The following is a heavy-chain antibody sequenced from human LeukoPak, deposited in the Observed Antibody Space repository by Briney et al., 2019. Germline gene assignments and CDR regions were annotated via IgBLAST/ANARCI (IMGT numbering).Heavy chain of an antibody. CDR1: GFTVSSNY. CDR3: ARLSVEMATIVLGYYYYYYMDV. D-gene: IGHD5-24*01. Sequence: GGSLRLSCAASGFTVSSNYMSWVRQAPGKGLEWVSVIYSGGSTYYADSVKGRFTISRDNSKNTLYLQMNSLRAEDTAVYYCARLSVEMATIVLGYYYYYYMDVWGKGTTVTVSS. V-gene: IGHV3-53*01. CDR2: IYSGGST. J-gene: IGHJ6*03.